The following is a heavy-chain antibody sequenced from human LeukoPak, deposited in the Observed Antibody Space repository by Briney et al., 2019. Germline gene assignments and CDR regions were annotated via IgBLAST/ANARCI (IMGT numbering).Heavy chain of an antibody. CDR3: ARDKEVLLWFGEFFTPPYYFDY. D-gene: IGHD3-10*01. CDR1: GYTFTGYY. Sequence: GASVKVSCKASGYTFTGYYMHWVRQAPGQGLEWIGWINPNSGGTNYAQKFQGRVTMTRDTSISTAYMELSRLRSDDTAVYYCARDKEVLLWFGEFFTPPYYFDYWGQGTLVTVSS. J-gene: IGHJ4*02. V-gene: IGHV1-2*02. CDR2: INPNSGGT.